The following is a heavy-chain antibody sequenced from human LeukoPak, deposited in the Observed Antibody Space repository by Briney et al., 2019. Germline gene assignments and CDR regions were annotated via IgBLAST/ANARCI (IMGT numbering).Heavy chain of an antibody. J-gene: IGHJ4*02. D-gene: IGHD6-13*01. Sequence: GGSLRLSCAASGFTFSSYWMHWVRQAPGKGLVWVSRINSDGSSTSYADSVKGRFTISRDNSKNTLYLQMNSLRAEDTAVYYCAKSSFSYSSSWNSFDYWGQGTLVTVSS. CDR1: GFTFSSYW. V-gene: IGHV3-74*01. CDR3: AKSSFSYSSSWNSFDY. CDR2: INSDGSST.